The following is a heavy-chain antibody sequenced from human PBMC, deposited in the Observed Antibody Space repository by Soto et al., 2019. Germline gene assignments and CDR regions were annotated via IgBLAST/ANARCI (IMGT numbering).Heavy chain of an antibody. V-gene: IGHV1-2*04. Sequence: QVQLVQSGAEVKSPGASVRVSCKASGYTFSGYYILWVRQAPGQGLEWMGWMNPNSGATNYAQKFRGFVSMTRDPSLSTAYLDLSRLRADDTAVYYCARDRKGTTVMPSGLYGLDVWGQGTTVTVSS. D-gene: IGHD4-4*01. J-gene: IGHJ6*02. CDR1: GYTFSGYY. CDR2: MNPNSGAT. CDR3: ARDRKGTTVMPSGLYGLDV.